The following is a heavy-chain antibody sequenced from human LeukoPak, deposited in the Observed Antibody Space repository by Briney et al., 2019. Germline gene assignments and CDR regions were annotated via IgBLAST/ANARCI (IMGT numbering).Heavy chain of an antibody. J-gene: IGHJ4*02. CDR1: GGSFSGYY. V-gene: IGHV4-34*01. Sequence: SETLSLTCAVYGGSFSGYYWSWIRQPPGKGLEWIGEINHSGSTNYNPSLKSRVTISVDTSKNQFSLKLSSVTAADTAVYYCVRKAVTILWYFDYWGQGTLVTVSS. CDR2: INHSGST. CDR3: VRKAVTILWYFDY. D-gene: IGHD4-11*01.